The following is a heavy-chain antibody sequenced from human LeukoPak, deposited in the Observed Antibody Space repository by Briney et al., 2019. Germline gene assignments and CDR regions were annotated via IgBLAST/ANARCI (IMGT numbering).Heavy chain of an antibody. CDR2: ISSSSSYI. V-gene: IGHV3-21*01. J-gene: IGHJ4*02. CDR1: GFTFSSYS. D-gene: IGHD3-9*01. Sequence: GGFLRLSCASSGFTFSSYSMNWVRQAPGKGLEWVSSISSSSSYIYYADSVKGRFTISRDNAKNSLYLQMNSLRAEDTAVYYCARDLRYFDWPMSDYWGQGTLVTVSS. CDR3: ARDLRYFDWPMSDY.